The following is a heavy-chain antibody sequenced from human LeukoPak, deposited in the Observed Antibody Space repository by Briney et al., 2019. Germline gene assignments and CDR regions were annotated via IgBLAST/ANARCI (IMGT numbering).Heavy chain of an antibody. CDR2: ISRTSEYI. CDR1: GFSFSIYF. J-gene: IGHJ4*02. D-gene: IGHD3-16*01. V-gene: IGHV3-21*01. CDR3: AGGGDFDY. Sequence: GGSLRLSCAASGFSFSIYFMNWVRQAPGKGLEWVSSISRTSEYIHYADSVRGRFAISRDNAKNSVYLQMNSLGAEDTAVYFCAGGGDFDYWGQGILVTVSA.